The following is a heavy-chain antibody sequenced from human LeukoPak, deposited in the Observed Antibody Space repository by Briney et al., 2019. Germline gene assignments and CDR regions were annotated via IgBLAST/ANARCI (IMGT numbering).Heavy chain of an antibody. V-gene: IGHV3-30-3*01. CDR3: ARDYGGSPAEYYFDY. J-gene: IGHJ4*02. D-gene: IGHD1-26*01. CDR1: GFTFSSYA. Sequence: GGSLRLSCAASGFTFSSYAMHWVRQAPGKGLEWVAVISYDGSNKYYADSVKGRFTISRDNSKNTLYPQMNSLRAEDTAVYYCARDYGGSPAEYYFDYWGQGTLVTVSS. CDR2: ISYDGSNK.